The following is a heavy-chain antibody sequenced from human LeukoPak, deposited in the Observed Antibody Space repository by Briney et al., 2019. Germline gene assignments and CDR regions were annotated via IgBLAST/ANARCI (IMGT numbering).Heavy chain of an antibody. V-gene: IGHV3-7*05. CDR3: ATSLTLDH. Sequence: QPWGSLILYCAAPGFTFSSYWMNWVRQAPGKGLEWVANIKQDGSEKYYVDSVKGRFTISRDNAKSSLYLQMNSLRVEDTAVYYCATSLTLDHWGQGTLVTVSS. CDR2: IKQDGSEK. CDR1: GFTFSSYW. J-gene: IGHJ4*02.